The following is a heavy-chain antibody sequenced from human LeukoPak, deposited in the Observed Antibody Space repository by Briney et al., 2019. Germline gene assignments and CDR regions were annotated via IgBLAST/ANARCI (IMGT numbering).Heavy chain of an antibody. CDR2: IYSGST. CDR3: ARGRVSGTTLYFDY. CDR1: GGSISSDSDY. J-gene: IGHJ4*02. D-gene: IGHD1-1*01. V-gene: IGHV4-61*02. Sequence: SQTLSLTCTVSGGSISSDSDYWRWIRQPAGKGLEWIGRIYSGSTDYNPSLRSRLTISVDTSNNQFSLKLSSVTAADTAVYYCARGRVSGTTLYFDYWGQGTLFTVS.